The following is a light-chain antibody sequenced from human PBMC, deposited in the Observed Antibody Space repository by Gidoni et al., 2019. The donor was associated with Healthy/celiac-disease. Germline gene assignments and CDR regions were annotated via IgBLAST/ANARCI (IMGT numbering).Light chain of an antibody. CDR2: GAS. J-gene: IGKJ4*01. CDR3: QQYGSSPRLT. Sequence: EIVLTQSPGTLSLSPGERATLSCRASQSVSSSYLACYQQKPVQAPRLLIYGASSRATGIPDRFSGSGAGTDFTLTISRLEPEDFAVYYCQQYGSSPRLTFGGGTKVEIK. CDR1: QSVSSSY. V-gene: IGKV3-20*01.